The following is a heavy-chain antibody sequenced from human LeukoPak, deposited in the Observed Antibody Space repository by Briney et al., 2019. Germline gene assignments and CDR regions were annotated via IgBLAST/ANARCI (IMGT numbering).Heavy chain of an antibody. Sequence: GGSLRLSCVASGFSFSGSVMSWVRQAPGKGLEWLSAISGDADVTYYAASVKGRFTISRDNSWNTVYLQMNSLRAEDTATYYCAKVGYCSNNCFRTHDYWGQGALVTVSS. CDR2: ISGDADVT. D-gene: IGHD2-8*01. J-gene: IGHJ4*02. CDR3: AKVGYCSNNCFRTHDY. CDR1: GFSFSGSV. V-gene: IGHV3-23*01.